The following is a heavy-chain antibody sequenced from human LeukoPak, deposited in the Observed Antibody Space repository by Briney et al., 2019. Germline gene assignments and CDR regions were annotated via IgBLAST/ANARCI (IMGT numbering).Heavy chain of an antibody. D-gene: IGHD6-19*01. CDR3: ARVGYSSGWYEY. Sequence: PGGSLRLSCAASGFTFSRYGMHWVRQAPGKGLEWVAAIWEDGTNIHYGDSVKSRFTISRDNSKNMLYLQMNSLRVEDTAVYYCARVGYSSGWYEYWGQGTLVTVSS. J-gene: IGHJ4*02. V-gene: IGHV3-33*01. CDR2: IWEDGTNI. CDR1: GFTFSRYG.